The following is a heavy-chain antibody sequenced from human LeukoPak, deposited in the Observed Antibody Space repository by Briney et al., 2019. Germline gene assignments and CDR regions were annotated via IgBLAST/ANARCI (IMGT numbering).Heavy chain of an antibody. CDR1: GHTFTGYY. D-gene: IGHD3-10*01. J-gene: IGHJ6*03. V-gene: IGHV1-2*06. CDR2: INPNSGGT. CDR3: ARGLWVRGAHNRAYYYYNMDV. Sequence: GASVKVSCKASGHTFTGYYMHWVRQAPGQGLEWMGRINPNSGGTNYAQKFQGRVTMTRDTSISTAYTELSRLRSDDTAVYYCARGLWVRGAHNRAYYYYNMDVWGKGTTVTVSS.